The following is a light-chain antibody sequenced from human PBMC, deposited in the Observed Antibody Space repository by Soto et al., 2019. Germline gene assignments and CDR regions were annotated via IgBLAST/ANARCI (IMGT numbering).Light chain of an antibody. CDR1: SSDVGGYNF. Sequence: QSALTQPRSVSGSPGQSVTISCSGASSDVGGYNFVSWYQQHPGKVPKLIISDVTTRPSGVPDRFSGSKSGNTASLTISGLQAEDEADYYCCSYAGSNSYVFGGGTQLTVL. V-gene: IGLV2-11*01. J-gene: IGLJ7*01. CDR3: CSYAGSNSYV. CDR2: DVT.